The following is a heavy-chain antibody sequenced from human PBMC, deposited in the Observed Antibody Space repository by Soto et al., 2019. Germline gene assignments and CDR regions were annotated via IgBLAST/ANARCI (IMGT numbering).Heavy chain of an antibody. CDR1: GFTFSSYS. CDR2: ISSSSSTI. Sequence: EVQLVESGGGLVQPGGSLRLSCAASGFTFSSYSMNWVRQAPGKGLEWVSYISSSSSTIYYADSVKGRFTISRDNAKNSLYLQMNRLRAEDTAVYYFARDSPPIDYWGQGTLVTVSS. CDR3: ARDSPPIDY. V-gene: IGHV3-48*01. J-gene: IGHJ4*02.